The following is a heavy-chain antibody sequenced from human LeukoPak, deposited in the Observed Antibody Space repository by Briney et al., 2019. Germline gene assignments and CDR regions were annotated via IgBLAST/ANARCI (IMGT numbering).Heavy chain of an antibody. D-gene: IGHD1-14*01. CDR3: ARDRPGTTSLEY. Sequence: LETLSLTCTVSGVSISTSYWSWIRQPPGQGLEWIGYSGNTNHNPSLESRVTISVDTSKNQFFLRLTSVTAADTAVYYCARDRPGTTSLEYWGQGTLVTVSS. CDR1: GVSISTSY. CDR2: SGNT. J-gene: IGHJ4*02. V-gene: IGHV4-59*01.